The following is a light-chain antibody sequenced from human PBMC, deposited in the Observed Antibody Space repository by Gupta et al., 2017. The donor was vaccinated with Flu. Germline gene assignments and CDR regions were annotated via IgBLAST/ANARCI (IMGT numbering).Light chain of an antibody. CDR2: WAS. CDR3: QQYYSTPPYT. Sequence: CKSSRSVLYSSNNKNFLAWYQQKPGQPPKLLIYWASTRESGVPDRFSGSGSGTDFTLTISSLQAEDVAVYYCQQYYSTPPYTFGQGTKLEIK. V-gene: IGKV4-1*01. CDR1: RSVLYSSNNKNF. J-gene: IGKJ2*01.